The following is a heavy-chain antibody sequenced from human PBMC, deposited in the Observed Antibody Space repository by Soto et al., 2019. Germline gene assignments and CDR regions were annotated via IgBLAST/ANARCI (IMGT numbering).Heavy chain of an antibody. Sequence: GGSLRLSCAASGFTFSSYGMHWVRQAPGKGLEWVAVISYDGSNKYYADSVKGRFTISRDNSKNTLYLQMNSLRAEDTAVYYCAKDRRRIAVAGTFDYWGQGXLVTVSS. CDR1: GFTFSSYG. J-gene: IGHJ4*02. CDR3: AKDRRRIAVAGTFDY. D-gene: IGHD6-19*01. CDR2: ISYDGSNK. V-gene: IGHV3-30*18.